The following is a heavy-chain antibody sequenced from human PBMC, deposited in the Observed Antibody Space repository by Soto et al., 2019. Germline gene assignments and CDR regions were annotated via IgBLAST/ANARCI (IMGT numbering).Heavy chain of an antibody. Sequence: QVQLVQSGAEVKKPGSSVKVSCKASGGTFSSYAISWVRQAPGQGLEWMGGIIPIFGTANYAQKFQGRVTITADESTSNAYMELSSLRSEDTAVYYFAGERSYGYYYYYGMDVWGQGTTVTVSS. CDR2: IIPIFGTA. D-gene: IGHD5-18*01. CDR3: AGERSYGYYYYYGMDV. CDR1: GGTFSSYA. V-gene: IGHV1-69*01. J-gene: IGHJ6*02.